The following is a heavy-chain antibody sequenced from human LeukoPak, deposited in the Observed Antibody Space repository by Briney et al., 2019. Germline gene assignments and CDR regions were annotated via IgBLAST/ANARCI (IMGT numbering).Heavy chain of an antibody. J-gene: IGHJ4*02. V-gene: IGHV4-34*01. Sequence: SETLSLTCAVYGGSFSGYYWSWIRQPPGKGLEWIGEINHSGSTNYNPSLKSRVTISVDTSNNRFSLKLMSVTAADTAVYYCARATRPRGDFDYWGRGTLVTVSS. CDR3: ARATRPRGDFDY. CDR1: GGSFSGYY. D-gene: IGHD6-6*01. CDR2: INHSGST.